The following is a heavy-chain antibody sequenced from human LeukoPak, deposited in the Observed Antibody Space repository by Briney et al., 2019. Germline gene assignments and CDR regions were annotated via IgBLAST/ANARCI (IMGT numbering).Heavy chain of an antibody. J-gene: IGHJ3*02. Sequence: LSLTCTVSGGSISSGDYYWSWIRQPPGKGLEWVSYISSSGSTIYYADSVKGRFTISKDNAKNSLYLQMNSLRAEDTAVYYCARVGGLGGDAFDIWGQGTMVTVSS. CDR3: ARVGGLGGDAFDI. D-gene: IGHD2-15*01. CDR2: ISSSGSTI. V-gene: IGHV3-11*01. CDR1: GGSISSGDYY.